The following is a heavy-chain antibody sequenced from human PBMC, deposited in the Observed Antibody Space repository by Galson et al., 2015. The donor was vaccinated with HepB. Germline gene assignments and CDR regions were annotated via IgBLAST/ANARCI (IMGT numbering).Heavy chain of an antibody. CDR2: ISPNSGAR. V-gene: IGHV1-2*02. CDR3: ARGALVVVVGATQNNWFDP. D-gene: IGHD2-15*01. Sequence: SVKVSCKASGYTFTDYYVHWVRQAPGHGLEWMGWISPNSGARKNAQKFQGRVTMTGDTSISTVFMELSGLRSDDTAVYYCARGALVVVVGATQNNWFDPWGQGTLVSVSS. CDR1: GYTFTDYY. J-gene: IGHJ5*02.